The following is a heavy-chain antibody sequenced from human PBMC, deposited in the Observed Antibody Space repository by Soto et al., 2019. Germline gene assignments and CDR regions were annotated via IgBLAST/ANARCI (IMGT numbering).Heavy chain of an antibody. V-gene: IGHV1-18*04. Sequence: ASVKVSCKASPYSFSTNGISWLRQAPGQGLEWLGCINSYKGYTDYPQKFQGRVTMTTDPSTSTAYLELRTLRSDDTAVYYCVTLSTLVSTGGGDAWGQGTLVTVSS. CDR1: PYSFSTNG. J-gene: IGHJ5*02. CDR3: VTLSTLVSTGGGDA. CDR2: INSYKGYT. D-gene: IGHD2-8*01.